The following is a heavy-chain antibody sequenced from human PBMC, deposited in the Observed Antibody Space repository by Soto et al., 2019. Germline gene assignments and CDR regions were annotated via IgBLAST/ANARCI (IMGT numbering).Heavy chain of an antibody. J-gene: IGHJ4*02. D-gene: IGHD3-10*01. V-gene: IGHV1-46*01. CDR2: INPSGSTT. CDR3: SREGSRVPLVSFGETLDY. Sequence: QVQLVQSGAEVTKPGASVKVSCKASGYTFTNYYMHWVRQAPGQGLEWMGIINPSGSTTAYRHEFQFRVTMPWDTSTRTCYMELLNLRSQDTAMYYCSREGSRVPLVSFGETLDYWGQGTRVTVSS. CDR1: GYTFTNYY.